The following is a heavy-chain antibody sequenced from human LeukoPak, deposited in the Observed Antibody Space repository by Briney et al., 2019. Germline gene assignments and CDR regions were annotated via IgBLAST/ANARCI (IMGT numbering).Heavy chain of an antibody. V-gene: IGHV1-18*01. CDR2: ISAFNGNT. J-gene: IGHJ4*02. Sequence: ASVKVSCKASGYTFSDYGVSWVRQAPGQGLEWMGWISAFNGNTKFAETVQGRVTMTTDTSTNTAYMELRNLRSGDTAVYYCAREAVAGTGPRFDYWGQGTLVTVSS. CDR3: AREAVAGTGPRFDY. D-gene: IGHD6-19*01. CDR1: GYTFSDYG.